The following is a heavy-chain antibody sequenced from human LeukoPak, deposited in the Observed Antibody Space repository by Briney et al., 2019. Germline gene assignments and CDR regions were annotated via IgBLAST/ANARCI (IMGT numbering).Heavy chain of an antibody. J-gene: IGHJ5*02. Sequence: PSETLSLTCAVYGGSFSGYYWSWIRQPAGKGLEWIGRIYTSGSTDFNPSLKSRVTMSVDTSKNQFSLKLSSATAADTAVYYCARARDYGRSNWFDPWGQGTLVIVSS. CDR3: ARARDYGRSNWFDP. CDR1: GGSFSGYY. CDR2: IYTSGST. D-gene: IGHD4-17*01. V-gene: IGHV4-59*10.